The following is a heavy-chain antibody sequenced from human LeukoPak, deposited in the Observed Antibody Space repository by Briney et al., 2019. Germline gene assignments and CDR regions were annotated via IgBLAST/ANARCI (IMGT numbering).Heavy chain of an antibody. CDR1: GGSISSYNW. CDR2: IFHGGST. J-gene: IGHJ6*02. V-gene: IGHV4-4*02. CDR3: ARESTTGSYLRDYYYYGMDV. Sequence: PSGTLSLTCAVSGGSISSYNWWSWVRQPPGKGLEWTGEIFHGGSTNYNPSLKSRVTMSVDKSKNQLSLKLSSVTAADTAVYYCARESTTGSYLRDYYYYGMDVWGQGTTVTVSS. D-gene: IGHD1-26*01.